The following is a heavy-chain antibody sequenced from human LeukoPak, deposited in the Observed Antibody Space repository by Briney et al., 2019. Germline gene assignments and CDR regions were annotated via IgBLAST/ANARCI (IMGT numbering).Heavy chain of an antibody. D-gene: IGHD1-26*01. J-gene: IGHJ6*02. CDR2: IIPIFGTA. V-gene: IGHV1-69*13. Sequence: SVKVSCKASGGTFISYSISWVRQAPGQGLEWMGGIIPIFGTANYAQKFQGRVTITADESTSTAYMELSSLRSEDTAVYYCARPMYSGSPSPYYYYGMDVWGQGTTVTVSS. CDR1: GGTFISYS. CDR3: ARPMYSGSPSPYYYYGMDV.